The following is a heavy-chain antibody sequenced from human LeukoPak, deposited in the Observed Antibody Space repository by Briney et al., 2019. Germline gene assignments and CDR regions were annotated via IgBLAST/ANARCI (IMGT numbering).Heavy chain of an antibody. Sequence: ASVKVSCKASGYTFTGYYMHWVRQAPGQGLEWMGRINPNSGGTNYAQKFQGRVAMTRDTSISTAYMELYRLRFDDTAVYYCARAKGAVDHNWFDPWGQGTLVTVSS. J-gene: IGHJ5*02. CDR1: GYTFTGYY. D-gene: IGHD6-19*01. CDR2: INPNSGGT. CDR3: ARAKGAVDHNWFDP. V-gene: IGHV1-2*06.